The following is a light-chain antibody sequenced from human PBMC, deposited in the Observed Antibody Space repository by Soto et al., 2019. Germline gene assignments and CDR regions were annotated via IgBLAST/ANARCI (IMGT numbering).Light chain of an antibody. Sequence: DIQMTQSPSTLSASVGARVTITCRASRDVRIYLAWYQQKPGKAPKLLIYKSSTLKSGFPSRFSGRGSGTEFTLTISSLQPDDFATCYCQHYNSYSEAFGQGTKVELK. CDR3: QHYNSYSEA. J-gene: IGKJ1*01. CDR2: KSS. V-gene: IGKV1-5*03. CDR1: RDVRIY.